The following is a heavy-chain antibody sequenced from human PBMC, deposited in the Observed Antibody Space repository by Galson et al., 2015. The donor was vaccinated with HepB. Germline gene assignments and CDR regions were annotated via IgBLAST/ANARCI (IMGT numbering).Heavy chain of an antibody. CDR2: IDWDDDK. V-gene: IGHV2-70*11. D-gene: IGHD7-27*01. Sequence: PALVKPTQTLTLTCTFSGFSLSTSGMCVSWIRQPPGKALEWLARIDWDDDKYYSTSLKTRLTISKDTYKNQVVLTMTNMDPVDTATYYCARIPRSSTGGDAFDIWGQGTMVTVAS. CDR1: GFSLSTSGMC. CDR3: ARIPRSSTGGDAFDI. J-gene: IGHJ3*02.